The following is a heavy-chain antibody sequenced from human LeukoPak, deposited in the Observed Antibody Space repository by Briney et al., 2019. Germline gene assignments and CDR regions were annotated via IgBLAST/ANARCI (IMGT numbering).Heavy chain of an antibody. V-gene: IGHV3-23*01. Sequence: GGSLRLACAASGFTFSTYAMSWVRQAPGKGLEWVSVISGSGGSTYYADSVKGRFIISRDNSKNTLYLQMNSLRVEDTAAYYCARGGEDSSGFYGYFDYWGRETLVAVSS. D-gene: IGHD3-22*01. CDR2: ISGSGGST. J-gene: IGHJ4*02. CDR3: ARGGEDSSGFYGYFDY. CDR1: GFTFSTYA.